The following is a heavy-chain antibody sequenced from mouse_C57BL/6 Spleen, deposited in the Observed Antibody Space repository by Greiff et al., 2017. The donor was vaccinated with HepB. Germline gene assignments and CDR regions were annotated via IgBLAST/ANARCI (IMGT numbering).Heavy chain of an antibody. CDR1: GYTFTSYW. D-gene: IGHD2-1*01. J-gene: IGHJ2*01. CDR3: ARTDLLWYLRGYFDY. V-gene: IGHV1-53*01. Sequence: QVQLQQPGTELVKPGASVKLSCKASGYTFTSYWMHWVKQRPGQGLEWIGNINPSNGGTNYNEKFKSKATLTVDKSSSTAYMQLSSLTSEDSAVYDCARTDLLWYLRGYFDYWGQGTTLTVSS. CDR2: INPSNGGT.